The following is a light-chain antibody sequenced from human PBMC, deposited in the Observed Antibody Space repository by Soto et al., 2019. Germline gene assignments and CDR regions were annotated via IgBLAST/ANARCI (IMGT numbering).Light chain of an antibody. CDR2: GAF. Sequence: EIVLTQSPGTLSVSPGETATLSCRARQSISSTYLAWYQKKPGQAPSLLLYGAFNRATGIPDRFSGSGSETDLTRTIGRGELEDYAFYYCQRYGSSSVTFGSGSKVEI. J-gene: IGKJ3*01. V-gene: IGKV3-20*01. CDR3: QRYGSSSVT. CDR1: QSISSTY.